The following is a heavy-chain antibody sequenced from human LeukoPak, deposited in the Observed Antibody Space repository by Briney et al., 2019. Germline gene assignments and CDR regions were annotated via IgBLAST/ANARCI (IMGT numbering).Heavy chain of an antibody. V-gene: IGHV4-34*01. D-gene: IGHD5-24*01. CDR3: ARSEDGEDFQH. CDR1: GRSFNDYY. CDR2: INHSGNT. Sequence: SETLSLTCAVYGRSFNDYYWSWTRHPPAKGLEWIGEINHSGNTNDNPSLKSRVTISVDTSKNQFSLRLTSVTAADTAVYYCARSEDGEDFQHWGQGTLVTVSS. J-gene: IGHJ1*01.